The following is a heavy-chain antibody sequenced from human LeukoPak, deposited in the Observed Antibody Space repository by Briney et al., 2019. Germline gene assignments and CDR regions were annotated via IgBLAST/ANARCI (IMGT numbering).Heavy chain of an antibody. CDR1: GGSISSGGYY. Sequence: SETLSLTCTVSGGSISSGGYYWSWIRQHPGKGLEWIGYIYYSGSTYYNPSLKSRVTISVDTSKSQFSLKLSSVTAADTAVYYCARDGPLYSSSSTRRNYFDYWGQGTLVTVSS. V-gene: IGHV4-31*03. D-gene: IGHD6-6*01. J-gene: IGHJ4*02. CDR3: ARDGPLYSSSSTRRNYFDY. CDR2: IYYSGST.